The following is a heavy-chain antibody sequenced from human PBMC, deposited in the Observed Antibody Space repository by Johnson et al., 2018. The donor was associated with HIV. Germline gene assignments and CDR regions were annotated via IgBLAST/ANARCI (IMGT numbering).Heavy chain of an antibody. D-gene: IGHD4-17*01. J-gene: IGHJ3*02. CDR1: DFTVGSIY. Sequence: EKLVESGGGLVQPGGSLRLSCAASDFTVGSIYMSWVRQAPGKGLEWVSLIYSGGSSYYADSVKGRFTISRDNSKNTLYLQMNSLRAEDTAVYYCARGGDYDEGAFDIWGQGTMVTVSS. CDR2: IYSGGSS. CDR3: ARGGDYDEGAFDI. V-gene: IGHV3-66*01.